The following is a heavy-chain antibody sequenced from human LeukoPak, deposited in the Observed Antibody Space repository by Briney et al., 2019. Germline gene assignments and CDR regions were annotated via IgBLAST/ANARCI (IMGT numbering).Heavy chain of an antibody. Sequence: PGGSLTLLCAASGFTFSSYGMRWVRQAPGKGLEWVSAISGSGGRTLYADSMKGLFTLSRDNSKNTLSLQMNSLRVEGTAVYYCAKDWGSYVASGSSYLDYWGQGTLVTVSS. CDR1: GFTFSSYG. D-gene: IGHD3-10*01. CDR2: ISGSGGRT. CDR3: AKDWGSYVASGSSYLDY. V-gene: IGHV3-23*01. J-gene: IGHJ4*02.